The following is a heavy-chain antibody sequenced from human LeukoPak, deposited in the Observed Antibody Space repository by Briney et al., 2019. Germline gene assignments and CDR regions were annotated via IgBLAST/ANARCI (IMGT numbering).Heavy chain of an antibody. D-gene: IGHD7-27*01. V-gene: IGHV3-15*01. CDR1: GFTFTNAW. CDR3: TTNWGSSSYFDY. CDR2: IKSNPEGGTT. J-gene: IGHJ4*02. Sequence: PGGSLRLSCATSGFTFTNAWMSWVRQAPGKGLEWVGRIKSNPEGGTTDYAAPVKGRFSISRDDLKNRLLLQMNSLKPEDTAVYYCTTNWGSSSYFDYWGQGTLVTVSS.